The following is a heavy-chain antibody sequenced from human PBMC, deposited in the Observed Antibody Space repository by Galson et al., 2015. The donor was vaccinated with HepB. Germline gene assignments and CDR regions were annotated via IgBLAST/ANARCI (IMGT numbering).Heavy chain of an antibody. D-gene: IGHD3-3*01. V-gene: IGHV3-7*01. CDR1: GFPFSNFW. CDR2: IKQDGNEK. CDR3: ARRADFWSGYFGYYYHYMDV. J-gene: IGHJ6*03. Sequence: SLRLSCAVSGFPFSNFWMTWVRQAPGKGLEWVANIKQDGNEKYYVDSVKGRFTISRDNAKNSLYLQMNSLGVEDTAVYYCARRADFWSGYFGYYYHYMDVWGKGTTVTVSS.